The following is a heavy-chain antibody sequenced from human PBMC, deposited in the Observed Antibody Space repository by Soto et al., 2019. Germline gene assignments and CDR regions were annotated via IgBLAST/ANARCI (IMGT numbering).Heavy chain of an antibody. CDR3: AKASLWFGELSDDYFDY. CDR1: GFTFSSYG. J-gene: IGHJ4*02. CDR2: ISYDGSNK. V-gene: IGHV3-30*18. Sequence: QVQLVESGGGVVQPGRSLRLSCAASGFTFSSYGMHWVRQAPGKGLEWVAVISYDGSNKYYADSVKGRITISRDNSKNTPYLQMNSLRAEDTAVYYCAKASLWFGELSDDYFDYWGQGTLVTVSS. D-gene: IGHD3-10*01.